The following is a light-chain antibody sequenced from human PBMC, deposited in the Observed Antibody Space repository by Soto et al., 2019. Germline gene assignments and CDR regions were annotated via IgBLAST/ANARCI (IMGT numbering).Light chain of an antibody. CDR1: QSISSW. J-gene: IGKJ4*01. CDR3: QQYNSYI. Sequence: DIQMTQSPSTLAASVGDRVTITCRASQSISSWLAWYQQKPGKAPKLLIYDASSLESGVPSRFSGSGSGTEFTLTISSLQPDDFATYYCQQYNSYIFGGGNKVDIK. CDR2: DAS. V-gene: IGKV1-5*01.